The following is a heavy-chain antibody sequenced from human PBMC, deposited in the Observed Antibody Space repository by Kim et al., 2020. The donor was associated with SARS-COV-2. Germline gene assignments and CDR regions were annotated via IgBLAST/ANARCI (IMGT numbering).Heavy chain of an antibody. V-gene: IGHV3-23*01. Sequence: GGSLRLSCAASGFTFSTYAMSWVRQAPGKGLEWVSTINDSGDYTYYADSVKGRFTISRDNSKNTLHLQMSSLRVEDTAIYYCAKTIWWQGGYWGQGTLVTVSS. CDR1: GFTFSTYA. CDR3: AKTIWWQGGY. CDR2: INDSGDYT. D-gene: IGHD2-8*02. J-gene: IGHJ4*02.